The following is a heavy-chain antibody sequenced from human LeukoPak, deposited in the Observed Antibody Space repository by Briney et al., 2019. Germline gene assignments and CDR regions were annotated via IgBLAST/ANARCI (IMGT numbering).Heavy chain of an antibody. D-gene: IGHD2-2*01. Sequence: PGGSLRLSCAASGFTFSSYSMNWVRQAPGKGLEWVSSISSSGSYIYYADSVKGRFTISRDNAKNSLYLQMNSLRAEDTAVYYCARWLLGYCSSTSCSAYYYMDVWGKGTTVTVSS. V-gene: IGHV3-21*01. CDR3: ARWLLGYCSSTSCSAYYYMDV. CDR1: GFTFSSYS. J-gene: IGHJ6*03. CDR2: ISSSGSYI.